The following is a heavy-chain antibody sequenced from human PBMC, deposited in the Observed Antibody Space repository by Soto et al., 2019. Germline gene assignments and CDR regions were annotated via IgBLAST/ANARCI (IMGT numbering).Heavy chain of an antibody. V-gene: IGHV1-69*13. D-gene: IGHD3-22*01. Sequence: GASVKVSCKASGGTFSSYAISWVRQAPGQGLEWMGGIIPIFGTANYAQKFQGRVTITADESTSTAYMELSSLRSEDTAVYYCASLNYDSSGYYDPSSYYWGQGTLVTVSS. CDR2: IIPIFGTA. CDR1: GGTFSSYA. CDR3: ASLNYDSSGYYDPSSYY. J-gene: IGHJ4*02.